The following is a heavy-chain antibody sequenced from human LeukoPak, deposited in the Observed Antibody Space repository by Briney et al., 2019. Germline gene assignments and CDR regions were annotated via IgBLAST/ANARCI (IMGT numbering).Heavy chain of an antibody. Sequence: SETLSLTCAVYGGSLSGNFWSWIRQPPGKGLEWIREISHSGSTNYSPSLKSRLTISVDTSKNQFSLRLSSVTAADTAVYYCARGHTLGGYYKQKYYYYGMDVWGQGTTVTVSS. V-gene: IGHV4-34*01. CDR3: ARGHTLGGYYKQKYYYYGMDV. D-gene: IGHD3-9*01. J-gene: IGHJ6*02. CDR1: GGSLSGNF. CDR2: ISHSGST.